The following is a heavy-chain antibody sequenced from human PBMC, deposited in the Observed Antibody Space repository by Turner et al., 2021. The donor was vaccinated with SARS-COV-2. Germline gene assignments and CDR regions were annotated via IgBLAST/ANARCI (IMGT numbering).Heavy chain of an antibody. D-gene: IGHD2-15*01. Sequence: EEQLVESGGGVVQPGGSLRLSCTASGFTFSNWMHWVRQAPGKGLEWVANIKQDGSEKYCVDSVKGRFTISRDNAKNSLYLQMNSLRAEDTAVYYCARDPNSGASLWGQGILVTVSS. V-gene: IGHV3-7*04. J-gene: IGHJ4*02. CDR1: GFTFSNW. CDR2: IKQDGSEK. CDR3: ARDPNSGASL.